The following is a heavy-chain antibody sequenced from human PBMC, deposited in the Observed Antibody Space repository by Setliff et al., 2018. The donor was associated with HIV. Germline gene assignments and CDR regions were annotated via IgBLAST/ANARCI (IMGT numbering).Heavy chain of an antibody. D-gene: IGHD3-10*01. CDR1: GYTFTGHY. CDR2: VNPNSGDA. J-gene: IGHJ6*02. CDR3: ARNFGLSPSGKYYYYYGMDI. V-gene: IGHV1-2*02. Sequence: ASVKVSCKASGYTFTGHYLHWVRQAPGQGLEWLGWVNPNSGDAIYAQNFQGRVTMTRDTSINAAYMELRGLRSDDTAVYYCARNFGLSPSGKYYYYYGMDIWGQGTPVTSP.